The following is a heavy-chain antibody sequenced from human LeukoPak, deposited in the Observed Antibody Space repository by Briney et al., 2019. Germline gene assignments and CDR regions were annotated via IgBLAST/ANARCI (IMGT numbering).Heavy chain of an antibody. D-gene: IGHD6-19*01. V-gene: IGHV3-21*01. CDR1: GFTFSSYS. Sequence: GGSLRLSCAASGFTFSSYSMNWVRQAPGKGLEWVSPISSSSSYIYYADSVKGRFTISRDNAKNSLYLQMNSLRAEDTAVYYCARESSGWYSDYFDYWGQGTLVTVSS. CDR3: ARESSGWYSDYFDY. J-gene: IGHJ4*02. CDR2: ISSSSSYI.